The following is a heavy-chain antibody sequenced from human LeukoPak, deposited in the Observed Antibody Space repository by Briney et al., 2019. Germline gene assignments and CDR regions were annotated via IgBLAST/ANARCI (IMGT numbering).Heavy chain of an antibody. J-gene: IGHJ6*03. CDR3: ARVSFCRTSSCYRYMDL. V-gene: IGHV3-69-1*01. D-gene: IGHD2-2*01. Sequence: WGSLRLSCAASGLNVSSSYMSRVRQAPGKGMKPVSYITSGVNIYYADSVKVRFTTSRDNAKKSTNLQMNSLIAEDTAVYYCARVSFCRTSSCYRYMDLWGKGTTVTVSS. CDR2: ITSGVNI. CDR1: GLNVSSSY.